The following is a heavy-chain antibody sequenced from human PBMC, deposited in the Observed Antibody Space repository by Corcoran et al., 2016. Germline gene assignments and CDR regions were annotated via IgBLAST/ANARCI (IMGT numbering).Heavy chain of an antibody. CDR2: IKQDGSEK. Sequence: EVQLVESGGGLVQPGGSLRLSCAGSGFTFSRYWMSWVRQAPGKGLEWVANIKQDGSEKYYVDSVKGRFTISRDNARNSLSLQMKSLTAEDTAVYYCARDSTSYTLGYWGQGTLVTVAS. V-gene: IGHV3-7*01. CDR1: GFTFSRYW. D-gene: IGHD1-20*01. J-gene: IGHJ4*02. CDR3: ARDSTSYTLGY.